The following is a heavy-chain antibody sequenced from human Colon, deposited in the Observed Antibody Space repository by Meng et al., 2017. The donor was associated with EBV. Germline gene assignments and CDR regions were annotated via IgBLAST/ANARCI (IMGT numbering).Heavy chain of an antibody. J-gene: IGHJ4*02. V-gene: IGHV4-59*03. Sequence: QGQPQASGPVLVSPSEPLSLTCSVSGGSISGYYWSWIRQSPGMELEWIGYIYYTGSTNYSPSLERRATFSVDTSKNQFSLRLTSVTAADTAKYYCAQYIRVAGTYYLDHWGPGILVTVSS. CDR3: AQYIRVAGTYYLDH. CDR2: IYYTGST. CDR1: GGSISGYY. D-gene: IGHD2/OR15-2a*01.